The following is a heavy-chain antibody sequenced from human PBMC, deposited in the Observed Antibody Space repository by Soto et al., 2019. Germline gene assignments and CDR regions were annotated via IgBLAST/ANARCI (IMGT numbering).Heavy chain of an antibody. Sequence: EASVKVSCKASGGTFSSYAISWVRQAPGQGLEWMGGIIPIFGTANYAQKFQGRVTITADESTSTAYMELSSLRSEDTAVYYCARRPRYSSGWPLDYWGQGTLVTVSS. CDR1: GGTFSSYA. V-gene: IGHV1-69*13. CDR3: ARRPRYSSGWPLDY. CDR2: IIPIFGTA. D-gene: IGHD6-19*01. J-gene: IGHJ4*02.